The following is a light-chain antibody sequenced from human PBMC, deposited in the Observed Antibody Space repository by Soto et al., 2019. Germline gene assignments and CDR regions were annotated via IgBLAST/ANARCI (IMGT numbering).Light chain of an antibody. CDR1: QGISRY. CDR2: DAF. CDR3: QHLNSYPIT. V-gene: IGKV1-9*01. Sequence: IKMTQSPSPLSASVGEGFAXTFRASQGISRYSAWYQQQPGKAPNVLXADAFTSQSGGPSRFSGSGSGTEFTRTISSLQPEDFATYYGQHLNSYPITFGQGTRLEIK. J-gene: IGKJ5*01.